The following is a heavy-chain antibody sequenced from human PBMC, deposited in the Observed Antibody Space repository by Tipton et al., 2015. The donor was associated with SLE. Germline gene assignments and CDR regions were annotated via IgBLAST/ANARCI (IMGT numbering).Heavy chain of an antibody. J-gene: IGHJ4*02. Sequence: TLSLTCAVSRGSFTDYYWSWIRQPPGKGPEWIGEISHRGITNYNPPLKSRVTISVDTSKKQFSLKLSSVTTADTAVYYCARYVDIVAFDYWGQGTLVTVSS. CDR2: ISHRGIT. D-gene: IGHD5-12*01. CDR3: ARYVDIVAFDY. CDR1: RGSFTDYY. V-gene: IGHV4-34*01.